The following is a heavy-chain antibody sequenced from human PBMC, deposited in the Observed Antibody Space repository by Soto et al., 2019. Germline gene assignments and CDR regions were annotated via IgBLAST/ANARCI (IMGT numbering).Heavy chain of an antibody. CDR1: GFTFRSYA. D-gene: IGHD3-22*01. Sequence: PGGSLRLSCAASGFTFRSYAMHGVRQAPGKGLEWVAAISYDGSNKYYADSVKGRFTISRDNSKNTLYLQMNSLRAEDTAVYYCARDKYYDSSGYYYPGYWGQGTLVTVSS. CDR2: ISYDGSNK. J-gene: IGHJ4*02. CDR3: ARDKYYDSSGYYYPGY. V-gene: IGHV3-30-3*01.